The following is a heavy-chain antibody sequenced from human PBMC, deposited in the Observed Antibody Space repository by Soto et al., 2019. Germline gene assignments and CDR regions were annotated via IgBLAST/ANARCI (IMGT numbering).Heavy chain of an antibody. CDR2: MSYDGGHK. CDR3: ARVRNNYWFYYAMDV. CDR1: GFTFSTYA. J-gene: IGHJ6*02. Sequence: QVQLVESGGGVVQPGRSLRLACVVSGFTFSTYAMHWVRRAPGKGLEWVAVMSYDGGHKYYADSVKGRFTISRDNSKNTLYLQMNSLRGEDTAVYYCARVRNNYWFYYAMDVWGQGTTVTVSS. V-gene: IGHV3-30-3*01.